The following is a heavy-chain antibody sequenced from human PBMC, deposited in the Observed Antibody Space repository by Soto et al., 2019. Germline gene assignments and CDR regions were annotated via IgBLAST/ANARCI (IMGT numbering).Heavy chain of an antibody. J-gene: IGHJ1*01. V-gene: IGHV3-30*03. Sequence: QVQLVQTGGGAVLPGRSLSLSCAASGFRFSDYGMHLVRQAPGKGLELAAVISYDGNNKYYADSVKGRFTISRDNSKNTLYLQMEGLRLEDTAVYYCARGGRSGSSGYYNPRCSSWGQGTLVFVSS. CDR3: ARGGRSGSSGYYNPRCSS. D-gene: IGHD3-22*01. CDR1: GFRFSDYG. CDR2: ISYDGNNK.